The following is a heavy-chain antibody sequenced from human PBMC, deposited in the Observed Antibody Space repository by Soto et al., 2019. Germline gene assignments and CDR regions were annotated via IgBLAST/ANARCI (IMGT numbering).Heavy chain of an antibody. V-gene: IGHV3-23*01. D-gene: IGHD2-15*01. CDR1: GFTFSSYA. J-gene: IGHJ6*02. CDR3: AKDHRAANYYYGMDV. Sequence: GGSLRLSCAASGFTFSSYAMSWVRQAPGKGLEWVSAISGSGGSTYYADSVKGRFTISRDNSKNTLYLQMNSLRAEDTAVYYCAKDHRAANYYYGMDVWGQGTTVTVSS. CDR2: ISGSGGST.